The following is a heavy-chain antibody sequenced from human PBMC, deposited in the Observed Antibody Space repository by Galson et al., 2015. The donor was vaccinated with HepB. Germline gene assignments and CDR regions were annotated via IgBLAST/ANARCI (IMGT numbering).Heavy chain of an antibody. D-gene: IGHD2-2*01. V-gene: IGHV4-59*01. CDR1: GGSITDYY. CDR2: IFYTGDT. Sequence: SETLSLTCSVSGGSITDYYWNWVRQPPGKGLEWIGYIFYTGDTNYNPSLKSRVTISLDMSKNHFSLRLSSLTAADTAVYYCATLGSCGSSPCPWGQGTLVTVSS. CDR3: ATLGSCGSSPCP. J-gene: IGHJ5*02.